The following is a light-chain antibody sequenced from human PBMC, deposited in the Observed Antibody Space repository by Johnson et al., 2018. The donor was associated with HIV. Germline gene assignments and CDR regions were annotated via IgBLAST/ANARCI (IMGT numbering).Light chain of an antibody. V-gene: IGLV1-51*02. J-gene: IGLJ1*01. CDR1: SSNIGNNY. CDR3: ATWDSSLSAPYV. Sequence: QSVLTQPPSVSAAPGQKVTISCSGSSSNIGNNYVSWYQQLPGTAPKLLIYENNKRPSGIPDRFSGSKSGTSATLGITGLQTGDEADYYCATWDSSLSAPYVFGTGTKFTVL. CDR2: ENN.